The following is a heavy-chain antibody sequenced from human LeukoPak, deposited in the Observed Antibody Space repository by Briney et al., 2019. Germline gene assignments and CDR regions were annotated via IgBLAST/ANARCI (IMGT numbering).Heavy chain of an antibody. J-gene: IGHJ3*02. CDR3: AKGEFDYGDAFDI. D-gene: IGHD4/OR15-4a*01. CDR1: GGSISSYY. V-gene: IGHV4-59*01. Sequence: PSETLSLTCTVSGGSISSYYWSWIRQPPGKGLEWIGYIYYSGSTNYNPSLKSRVTISVDTSKNQFSLKLSSVTAADTAVYYCAKGEFDYGDAFDIWGQGTMVTVSS. CDR2: IYYSGST.